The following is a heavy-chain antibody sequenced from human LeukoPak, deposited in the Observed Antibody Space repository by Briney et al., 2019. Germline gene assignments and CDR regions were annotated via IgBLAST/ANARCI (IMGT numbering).Heavy chain of an antibody. Sequence: GGSLRLSCAASGFTFSSYSMNWVRQAPGKGLEWVSSISSSSSYIYYADSVKGRFTISRDNAKNSLYLQMNSLRAEDTAVYYCARDGSSVVVVADDAFDIWGQGTMVTVSS. V-gene: IGHV3-21*01. CDR1: GFTFSSYS. CDR3: ARDGSSVVVVADDAFDI. D-gene: IGHD2-15*01. J-gene: IGHJ3*02. CDR2: ISSSSSYI.